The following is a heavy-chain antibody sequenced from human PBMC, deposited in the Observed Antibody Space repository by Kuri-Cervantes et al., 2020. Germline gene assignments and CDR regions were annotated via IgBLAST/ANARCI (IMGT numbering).Heavy chain of an antibody. J-gene: IGHJ3*02. CDR3: ARGLVVVPAXRKEGAFDI. CDR2: IYYSGST. V-gene: IGHV4-39*07. CDR1: GGSISSSSYY. Sequence: SETLSLTCTVSGGSISSSSYYWGWIRQPPGKGLEWIGSIYYSGSTYYNPSLKSRVTISVDTSKNQFSLKLSSVTAADTAVYYCARGLVVVPAXRKEGAFDIWGQGTMVTVSS. D-gene: IGHD2-2*01.